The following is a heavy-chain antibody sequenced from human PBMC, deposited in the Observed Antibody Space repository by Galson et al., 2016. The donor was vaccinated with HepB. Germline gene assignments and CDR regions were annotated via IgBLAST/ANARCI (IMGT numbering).Heavy chain of an antibody. J-gene: IGHJ6*02. D-gene: IGHD2-2*02. CDR2: ISNSDSYI. CDR1: GFTFSTYN. CDR3: ARDFGYCSSTSCYKGGLFYYYGMDV. Sequence: SLRLSCAASGFTFSTYNMNWVRQAPGKGLEWVSSISNSDSYIYYTDSVTGRFTISRDNAKNSLYLQMNSLSAEDTAVYYCARDFGYCSSTSCYKGGLFYYYGMDVRGQGTTVTVSS. V-gene: IGHV3-21*01.